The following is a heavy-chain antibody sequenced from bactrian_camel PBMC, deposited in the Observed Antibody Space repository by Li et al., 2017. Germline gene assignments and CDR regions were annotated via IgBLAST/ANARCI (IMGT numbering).Heavy chain of an antibody. D-gene: IGHD6*01. V-gene: IGHV3S60*01. CDR2: ISSDGTT. CDR1: GLTFDDYD. J-gene: IGHJ6*01. Sequence: HVQLVESGGGSVQIGGSLRLSCTVSGLTFDDYDMHWYRQAPGDECELVSSISSDGTTKYADSVKGRFTISQDNAKKTVYLQMNNIRPEDAAVYYCAADSPMYDGGWYSTCPSPEFGLWGQGTQVTVS. CDR3: AADSPMYDGGWYSTCPSPEFGL.